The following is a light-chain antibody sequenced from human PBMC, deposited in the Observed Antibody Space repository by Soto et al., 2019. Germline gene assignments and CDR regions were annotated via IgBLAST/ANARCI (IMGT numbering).Light chain of an antibody. V-gene: IGKV3-20*01. CDR2: GAS. J-gene: IGKJ4*01. CDR3: QQCSSSPLT. Sequence: EIVSTQSPGHLSLSAGERATLTCPASQSVSSSYLAWYQQKPGQAPRLLIYGASSRATGIPARCSGRGSGTDFTLTSSRLEPEDFAVDYCQQCSSSPLTVGGGTKVDIK. CDR1: QSVSSSY.